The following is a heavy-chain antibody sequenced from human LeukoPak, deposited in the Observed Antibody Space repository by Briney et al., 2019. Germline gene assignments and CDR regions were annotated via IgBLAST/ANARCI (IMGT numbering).Heavy chain of an antibody. J-gene: IGHJ4*02. CDR1: GFTFSSYG. V-gene: IGHV3-33*01. Sequence: PGGSLRLSCAASGFTFSSYGMHWVRQTPGKGLEWVAVIWYDGSNKYYADSVKGRFTISSDNSKNTLYLQMNSLRAEDTAVYYCARDGPPSEWELLGPDYWGQGTLVTVSS. CDR3: ARDGPPSEWELLGPDY. CDR2: IWYDGSNK. D-gene: IGHD1-26*01.